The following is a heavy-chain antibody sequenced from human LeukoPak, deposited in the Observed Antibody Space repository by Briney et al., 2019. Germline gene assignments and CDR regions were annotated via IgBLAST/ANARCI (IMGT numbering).Heavy chain of an antibody. V-gene: IGHV3-21*04. D-gene: IGHD2-8*02. Sequence: GGSLRLSCAASGFTFSSYTMNWVRQAPGKGLEWVSSISSSSNYIHYADSLKGRFTISRDNANNSLYLQMNSLRAEDTAVYYCARGPGGYFDYWGQGTLVTVSS. CDR3: ARGPGGYFDY. CDR2: ISSSSNYI. CDR1: GFTFSSYT. J-gene: IGHJ4*02.